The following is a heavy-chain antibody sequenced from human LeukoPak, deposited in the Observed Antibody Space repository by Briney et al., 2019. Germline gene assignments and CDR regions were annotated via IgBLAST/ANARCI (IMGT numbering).Heavy chain of an antibody. D-gene: IGHD1-26*01. CDR2: IYYSGGT. Sequence: SETLSLTCTVSGGSISSYYWSWIRQPPGKGLEWIGYIYYSGGTNYNPSLKSRVTISVDTSKNQFSLKLSSVTAADTAVYYCARVSSGSYTEDYAFDIWGQGTMVTVSS. CDR3: ARVSSGSYTEDYAFDI. V-gene: IGHV4-59*01. J-gene: IGHJ3*02. CDR1: GGSISSYY.